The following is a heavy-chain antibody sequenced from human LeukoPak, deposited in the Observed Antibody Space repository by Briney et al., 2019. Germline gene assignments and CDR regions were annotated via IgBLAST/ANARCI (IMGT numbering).Heavy chain of an antibody. CDR1: GDSVSSNSAA. CDR3: ARFIAAAGIPLQDYYYGMDV. J-gene: IGHJ6*02. V-gene: IGHV6-1*01. Sequence: SQTLSLTCAISGDSVSSNSAAWNWIRQSPSRGLEWLGRTYYRSKWYNDYAVSVKSRITINPDTSKNQFSLQLNSVTPEDTAVYYCARFIAAAGIPLQDYYYGMDVWGQGTTVTVSS. D-gene: IGHD6-13*01. CDR2: TYYRSKWYN.